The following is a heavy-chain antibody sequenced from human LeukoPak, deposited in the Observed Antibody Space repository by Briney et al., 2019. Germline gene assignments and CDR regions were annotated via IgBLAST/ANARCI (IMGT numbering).Heavy chain of an antibody. CDR3: AGRTPDSPFDH. D-gene: IGHD2-15*01. CDR1: GGSVSGYY. Sequence: SETLSLTCSVSGGSVSGYYWSWIRQPAGKGLEWIGRIYISSGSIIYNPSLKSRVTLSVDTSKNQFSLNLSSVTAADTAVYYCAGRTPDSPFDHWGQGTLVTVSS. CDR2: IYISSGSI. V-gene: IGHV4-4*07. J-gene: IGHJ4*02.